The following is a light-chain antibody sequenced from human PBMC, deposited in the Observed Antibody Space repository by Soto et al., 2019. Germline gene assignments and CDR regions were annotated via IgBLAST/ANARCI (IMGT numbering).Light chain of an antibody. J-gene: IGKJ1*01. Sequence: DIQMTQSPSTLSAAVGDRVTITCRASQTISTLLAWYQQRPGKAPNLLIYKASSLESGVPSRFSGSGSGTEFTLTISSPQPDDFATYFCHHYSTYPWTFSKGTKVEVK. CDR1: QTISTL. CDR2: KAS. V-gene: IGKV1-5*03. CDR3: HHYSTYPWT.